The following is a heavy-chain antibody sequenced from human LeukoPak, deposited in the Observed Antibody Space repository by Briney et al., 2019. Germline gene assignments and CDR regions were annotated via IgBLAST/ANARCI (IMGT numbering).Heavy chain of an antibody. CDR1: GGSISSYY. CDR3: ARGALKWELPPIRARKSYYFDY. Sequence: PSETLSLTCTVSGGSISSYYWSWIRQPAGKGLEWIGRIYTSGSTNYNPSLKSRVTISVDTSKNHFSLKLSSVTAADTAVYYCARGALKWELPPIRARKSYYFDYWGQGTLVTVSS. V-gene: IGHV4-4*07. J-gene: IGHJ4*02. D-gene: IGHD1-26*01. CDR2: IYTSGST.